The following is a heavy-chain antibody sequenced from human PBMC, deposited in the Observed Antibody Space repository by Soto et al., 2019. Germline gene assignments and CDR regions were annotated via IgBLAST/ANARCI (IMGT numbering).Heavy chain of an antibody. CDR3: ARHDGFSSGWIFDY. D-gene: IGHD6-19*01. V-gene: IGHV4-39*01. Sequence: SETLSLTCTVSGGSISSSSYYWSWIRQPPGKGLEWIGSIYYSGSTYYNPSLKSRVTISVDTSKNQFSLKLSSVTAADTFVYHCARHDGFSSGWIFDYWGHGTLVTVSS. J-gene: IGHJ4*01. CDR1: GGSISSSSYY. CDR2: IYYSGST.